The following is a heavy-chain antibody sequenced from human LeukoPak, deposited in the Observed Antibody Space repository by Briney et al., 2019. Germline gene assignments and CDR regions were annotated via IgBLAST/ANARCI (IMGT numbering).Heavy chain of an antibody. CDR1: GFTFSSYA. J-gene: IGHJ4*02. CDR3: ARDVGGYDDYPAYIFDY. CDR2: ISYDVSNK. D-gene: IGHD5-12*01. Sequence: GGSLRLSCAASGFTFSSYATHWVRQAPGKGLEWVAVISYDVSNKYYADSVKGRFTISRDHSKNPLYLQMNSLRAEDTAVYYCARDVGGYDDYPAYIFDYWGQGTLVTVSS. V-gene: IGHV3-30*04.